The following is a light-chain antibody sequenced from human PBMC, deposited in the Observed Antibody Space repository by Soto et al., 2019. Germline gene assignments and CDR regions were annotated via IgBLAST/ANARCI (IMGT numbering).Light chain of an antibody. CDR2: AAS. CDR3: QQSYSTPLT. CDR1: PSISNY. Sequence: EIQMTQSPSSLSASVGDRVTITCRASPSISNYLNWYQHKPGKAPELLIYAASNLQTGAPSRFSGSGSGTDFTLTISSLQPEDCATYYCQQSYSTPLTFGGGTKVEI. V-gene: IGKV1-39*01. J-gene: IGKJ4*01.